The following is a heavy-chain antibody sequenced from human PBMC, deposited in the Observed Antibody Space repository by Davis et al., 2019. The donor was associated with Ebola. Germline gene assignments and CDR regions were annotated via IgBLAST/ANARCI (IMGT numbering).Heavy chain of an antibody. J-gene: IGHJ4*02. CDR2: ICGSGGST. Sequence: PGGSLRLSCTTSGFTFGDYAMSWVRRAPGKGLEWVSAICGSGGSTYYADSVKGRFTISRDNSKKTLYLQMNSLRAEDTAVYYCASLGGVIDYWGQGILVTVSS. CDR1: GFTFGDYA. CDR3: ASLGGVIDY. D-gene: IGHD2-8*01. V-gene: IGHV3-23*01.